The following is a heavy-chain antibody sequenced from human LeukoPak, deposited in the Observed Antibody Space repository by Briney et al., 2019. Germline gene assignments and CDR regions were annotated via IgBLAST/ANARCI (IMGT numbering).Heavy chain of an antibody. CDR3: TRGGARFFDS. CDR2: MKEDGREI. Sequence: GGSLRLSCAASGFDFNKYTMSWVRQAPGKGLEWVAKMKEDGREIYYVGSVRGRFTISRDNGKNSLFLQMDSLRVVDTAVYYCTRGGARFFDSWGQGTLVTVSS. D-gene: IGHD3-16*01. CDR1: GFDFNKYT. J-gene: IGHJ4*02. V-gene: IGHV3-7*01.